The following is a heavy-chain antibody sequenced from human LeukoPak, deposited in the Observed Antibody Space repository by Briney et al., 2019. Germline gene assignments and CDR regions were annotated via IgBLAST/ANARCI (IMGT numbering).Heavy chain of an antibody. D-gene: IGHD6-6*01. CDR3: AAYSSSSASDY. CDR2: ISYDGSTK. Sequence: GGSLRLSCAASGFTFCNFAMHWVRQAPGRGLEWMAAISYDGSTKYYADSVKGRFTISRDNSKNTVYLEMNSLRDEDTAVYFCAAYSSSSASDYWGQGTLVTVSS. V-gene: IGHV3-30-3*01. CDR1: GFTFCNFA. J-gene: IGHJ4*02.